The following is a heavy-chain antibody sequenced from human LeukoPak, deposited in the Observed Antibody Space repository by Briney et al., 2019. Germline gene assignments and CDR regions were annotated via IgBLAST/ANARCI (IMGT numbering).Heavy chain of an antibody. CDR1: GFPVSSNY. CDR3: ASGARRTSCLDY. CDR2: LYSGDGA. Sequence: PGGSLRLSCAASGFPVSSNYMSWVRQAPGEGLEWVSVLYSGDGAYYADSVKGRFSISRDNSKNTLYLQMNSLRAEDTAVYYCASGARRTSCLDYWGQGTLVTVSS. V-gene: IGHV3-53*01. J-gene: IGHJ4*02. D-gene: IGHD2-2*01.